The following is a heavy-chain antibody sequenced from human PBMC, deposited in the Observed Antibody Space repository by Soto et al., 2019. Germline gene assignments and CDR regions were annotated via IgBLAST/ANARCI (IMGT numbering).Heavy chain of an antibody. CDR3: ATYDYSNHYFGC. V-gene: IGHV4-59*01. D-gene: IGHD4-4*01. J-gene: IGHJ4*02. CDR2: IYNSGST. Sequence: PSETLSLTCTVSGDSISSYYWSWIRQPPGKGLEWIGHIYNSGSTNYNPSLKSRVTISVDTSKKQISLKLTSVTAADTAVYYCATYDYSNHYFGCWGQGTLVTVSS. CDR1: GDSISSYY.